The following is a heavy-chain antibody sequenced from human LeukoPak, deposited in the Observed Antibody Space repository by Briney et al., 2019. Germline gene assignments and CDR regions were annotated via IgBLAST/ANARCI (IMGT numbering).Heavy chain of an antibody. Sequence: PGGSLRLSCAASGFTFSSYEMNWVRQAPGKGLEWVSYISSSGSTIYYADSVKGRFSISRDNVKNSLYLQMNSLRAEDTAVYYCARDLGDYDHLMDVWGKGTTVTVSS. CDR2: ISSSGSTI. J-gene: IGHJ6*03. V-gene: IGHV3-48*03. CDR1: GFTFSSYE. D-gene: IGHD4-17*01. CDR3: ARDLGDYDHLMDV.